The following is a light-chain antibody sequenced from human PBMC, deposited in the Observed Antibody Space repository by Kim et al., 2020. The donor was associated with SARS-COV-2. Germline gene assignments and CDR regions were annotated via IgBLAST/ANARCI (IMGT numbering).Light chain of an antibody. CDR1: QSISSW. CDR2: KAS. Sequence: DIQMTQSPSTLSASVGDRVTITCRASQSISSWLAWYQQKAGKAPKLLIYKASSLESGVPSRFSGSGSGTEFTLTISSLQPDDFATYYCQQYNSYSPTFGQGTKVDSK. V-gene: IGKV1-5*03. CDR3: QQYNSYSPT. J-gene: IGKJ1*01.